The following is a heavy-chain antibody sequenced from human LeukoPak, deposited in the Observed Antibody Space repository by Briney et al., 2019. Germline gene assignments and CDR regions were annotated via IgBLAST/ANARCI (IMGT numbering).Heavy chain of an antibody. CDR1: GYTFTDYY. J-gene: IGHJ4*02. CDR3: ARGYESSGYYSPFGY. Sequence: ASVKVSCTASGYTFTDYYMHWVRQAPGQGLEWMGIINPSGGTATYAQNFQGRATVTRDTSTNTVYMELSSLRSEDTAVYYCARGYESSGYYSPFGYWGQGTLVTVSS. V-gene: IGHV1-46*01. D-gene: IGHD3-22*01. CDR2: INPSGGTA.